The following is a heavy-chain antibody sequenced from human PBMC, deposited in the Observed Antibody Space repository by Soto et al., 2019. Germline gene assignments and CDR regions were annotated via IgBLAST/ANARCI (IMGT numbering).Heavy chain of an antibody. J-gene: IGHJ6*02. CDR3: ARTLSKPRFYFYYGMDV. D-gene: IGHD3-16*01. V-gene: IGHV4-39*01. CDR1: DGSSSSSSYY. CDR2: IYYNGNT. Sequence: SETLSLTCTVSDGSSSSSSYYWGWIRQPPGKGLEWIESIYYNGNTYYNPPLKSRVTISVETSKSQFSLKLRSVTAADTAVYYCARTLSKPRFYFYYGMDVWGRGTTVTVSS.